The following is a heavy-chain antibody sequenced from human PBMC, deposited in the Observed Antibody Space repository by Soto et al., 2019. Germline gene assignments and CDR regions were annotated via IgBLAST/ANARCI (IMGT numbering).Heavy chain of an antibody. J-gene: IGHJ6*02. CDR1: GFTFSSYA. V-gene: IGHV3-23*01. D-gene: IGHD3-10*01. Sequence: GGSLRLSCAASGFTFSSYAMSWVRQAPGKGLEWVSAISGSGGSTYYADSVKGRFTISRDNSKNTLYLQMNSLRAEDTAVYYCAKRTVRGVITTRLGMDVWGQGTTVTVSS. CDR2: ISGSGGST. CDR3: AKRTVRGVITTRLGMDV.